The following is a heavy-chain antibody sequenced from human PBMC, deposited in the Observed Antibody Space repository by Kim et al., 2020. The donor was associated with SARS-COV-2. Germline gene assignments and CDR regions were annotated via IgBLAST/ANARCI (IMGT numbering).Heavy chain of an antibody. Sequence: SETLSLTCTVYGGSFSGYYWSWIRQPPGKGLEWIGEIDHSGNTNYNPSLKSRVTISLDTSKRNFSLKLSSVTAADTAVYYCARGLRVAAAPFDYWGQGTLVTVSS. D-gene: IGHD6-13*01. J-gene: IGHJ4*02. CDR2: IDHSGNT. CDR1: GGSFSGYY. CDR3: ARGLRVAAAPFDY. V-gene: IGHV4-34*01.